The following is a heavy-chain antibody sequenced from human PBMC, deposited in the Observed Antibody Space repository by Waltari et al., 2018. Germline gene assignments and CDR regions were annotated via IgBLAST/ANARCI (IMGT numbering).Heavy chain of an antibody. J-gene: IGHJ4*02. CDR3: ARGGYNYDFWSGHKVGDY. CDR1: GYYFTDSA. CDR2: INTNNGNP. D-gene: IGHD3-3*01. Sequence: QVQLVQSGSELKKPGASVKVSCKASGYYFTDSAMNWVRQAPGQGLEWMGWINTNNGNPTYAQGFAGRFVFSLDTSVSTAYLQISSLKAEDTALYYCARGGYNYDFWSGHKVGDYWGLGTLVTVSS. V-gene: IGHV7-4-1*02.